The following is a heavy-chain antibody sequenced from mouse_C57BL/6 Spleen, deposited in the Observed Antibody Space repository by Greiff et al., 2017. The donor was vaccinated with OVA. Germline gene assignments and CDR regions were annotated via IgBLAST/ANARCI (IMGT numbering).Heavy chain of an antibody. V-gene: IGHV1-81*01. CDR1: GYTFTSYG. Sequence: QVQLKESGAELARPGASVKLSCKASGYTFTSYGISWVKQRTGQGLEWIGEIYPRSGNTYYNEKFKGKATLTADKSSSKAYMDLRSLTSEDSAVYFCARKSPYYAMDYWGQGTSVTVSS. J-gene: IGHJ4*01. D-gene: IGHD6-2*01. CDR2: IYPRSGNT. CDR3: ARKSPYYAMDY.